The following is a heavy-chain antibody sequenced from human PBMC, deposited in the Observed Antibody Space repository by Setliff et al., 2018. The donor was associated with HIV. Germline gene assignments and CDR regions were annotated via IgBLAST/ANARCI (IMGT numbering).Heavy chain of an antibody. D-gene: IGHD1-26*01. CDR2: VDHSGNT. Sequence: SETLSLTCTVSGGSISSYYWSWIRQPPGRGLEWIGEVDHSGNTNYNPSLKSRVTISVDTSKNQFSLRLNSLTATDTALYYCARASVGATGLYAFDIWGQGTVVTVSS. V-gene: IGHV4-4*08. CDR3: ARASVGATGLYAFDI. CDR1: GGSISSYY. J-gene: IGHJ3*02.